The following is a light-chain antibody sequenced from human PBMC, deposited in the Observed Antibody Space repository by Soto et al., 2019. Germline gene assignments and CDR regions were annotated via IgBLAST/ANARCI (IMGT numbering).Light chain of an antibody. CDR3: SSYTSSSTHVV. J-gene: IGLJ2*01. V-gene: IGLV2-11*01. Sequence: QSALTQPRSVTGSPGQSVTISCTGTSSDVGGYNYVSWYQQYPGKAPKLMIYDVTKRPSGVPDRFSGSKSGDTASLTISGLQAEDEADYYCSSYTSSSTHVVFGGGTQLTVL. CDR1: SSDVGGYNY. CDR2: DVT.